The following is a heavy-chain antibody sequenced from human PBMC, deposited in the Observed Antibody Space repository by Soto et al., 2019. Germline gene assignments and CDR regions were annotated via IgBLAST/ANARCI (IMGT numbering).Heavy chain of an antibody. CDR1: GYTFTSYG. J-gene: IGHJ4*02. CDR3: ARDSNYDFWSGYYQGYYFDY. V-gene: IGHV1-18*01. CDR2: ISAYNGNT. D-gene: IGHD3-3*01. Sequence: ASVKVSCKASGYTFTSYGISWVRQAPGQGLEWMGWISAYNGNTNYAQKLQGRVTMTTDTSTSTAYMELGSLRTDDTAVYYCARDSNYDFWSGYYQGYYFDYWGQGTLVTVSS.